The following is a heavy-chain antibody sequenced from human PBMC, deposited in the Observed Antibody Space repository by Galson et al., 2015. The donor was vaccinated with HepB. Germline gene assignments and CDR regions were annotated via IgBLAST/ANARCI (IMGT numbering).Heavy chain of an antibody. CDR3: ASLGGTVVSPDYYYYYGMDV. D-gene: IGHD4-23*01. J-gene: IGHJ6*02. Sequence: SLRLSCAASGFTFSSYWMSWVRQAPGKGLEWVANIKQDGSEKYYVDSVKGRFTISRDNAKNSLYLQMNSLRAEDTAVYYCASLGGTVVSPDYYYYYGMDVWGQGTTVTVSS. CDR1: GFTFSSYW. CDR2: IKQDGSEK. V-gene: IGHV3-7*01.